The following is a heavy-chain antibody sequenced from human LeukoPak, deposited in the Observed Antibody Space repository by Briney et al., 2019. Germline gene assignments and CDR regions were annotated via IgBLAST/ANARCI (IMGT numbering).Heavy chain of an antibody. Sequence: GSLRLSCAASGFTFSSYWMHWVRQAPGKGLVWVSRINSDGSSTSYADPVKGRFTISRDNAKNTLYLQMNSLRAEDTAVYYCARVPAGVIGMKDAFDIWGQGTMVTVSS. CDR1: GFTFSSYW. D-gene: IGHD3-16*02. CDR2: INSDGSST. V-gene: IGHV3-74*01. CDR3: ARVPAGVIGMKDAFDI. J-gene: IGHJ3*02.